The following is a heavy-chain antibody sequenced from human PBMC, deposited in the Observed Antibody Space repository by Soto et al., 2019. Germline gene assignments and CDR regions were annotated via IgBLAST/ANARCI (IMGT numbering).Heavy chain of an antibody. CDR3: TTSTYGDYKKYFQD. V-gene: IGHV3-15*01. D-gene: IGHD4-17*01. CDR2: IKSITDGGTT. CDR1: GFTFSNAW. J-gene: IGHJ1*01. Sequence: EVQLVESGGGLVKPGGSLRLPCAASGFTFSNAWMSWVRQAPGKGLEWVGRIKSITDGGTTDYAAPVKGRFTISRDDSKNTLYLQMNSLKTEDTAVYYCTTSTYGDYKKYFQDWGQGTLVTVSS.